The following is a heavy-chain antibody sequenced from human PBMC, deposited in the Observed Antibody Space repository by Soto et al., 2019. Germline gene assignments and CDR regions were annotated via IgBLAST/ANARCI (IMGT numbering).Heavy chain of an antibody. V-gene: IGHV3-30*03. J-gene: IGHJ4*02. D-gene: IGHD1-26*01. CDR1: GFPFSSYG. CDR2: ISYDGSDK. CDR3: GACQYFSDY. Sequence: QVQMVESGGGVVQPGRSLILSCAASGFPFSSYGMHWVRQAPGKGLEWVALISYDGSDKYYADSVKGRFTIPRDNSKNTLYLQMNSRRVVYTCVYYCGACQYFSDYWVQGTLVSVSS.